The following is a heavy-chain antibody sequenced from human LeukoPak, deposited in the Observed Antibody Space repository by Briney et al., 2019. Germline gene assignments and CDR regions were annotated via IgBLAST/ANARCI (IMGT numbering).Heavy chain of an antibody. CDR3: AKGLLWFGEMDAFDI. V-gene: IGHV3-30*18. Sequence: GRSLRLSCAASGFTFSSYGMHWVRQAPGKGLEWVAVISYDGSNKYYADSVKGRFTISRDNSKNTLYLQMNRLRAEDTAVYYCAKGLLWFGEMDAFDIWGQGTMVTVSS. CDR1: GFTFSSYG. J-gene: IGHJ3*02. D-gene: IGHD3-10*01. CDR2: ISYDGSNK.